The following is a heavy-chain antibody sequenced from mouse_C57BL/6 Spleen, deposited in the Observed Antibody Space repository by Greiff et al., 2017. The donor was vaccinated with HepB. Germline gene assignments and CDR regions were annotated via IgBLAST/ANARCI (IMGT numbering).Heavy chain of an antibody. CDR2: INYDGSST. V-gene: IGHV5-16*01. D-gene: IGHD1-1*01. CDR3: AREGVYYYGDYAMDY. Sequence: EVKLMESGGGLVKPGGSLKLSCTASGFTFSDYYMAWVRQVPEKGLEWVANINYDGSSTYYLDSLKSRFIISRDNAKNILYLQMSSLKSEDTATYYCAREGVYYYGDYAMDYWGQGTSVTVSS. J-gene: IGHJ4*01. CDR1: GFTFSDYY.